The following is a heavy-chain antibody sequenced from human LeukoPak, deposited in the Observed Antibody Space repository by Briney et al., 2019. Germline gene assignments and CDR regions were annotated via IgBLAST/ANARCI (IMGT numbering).Heavy chain of an antibody. V-gene: IGHV5-51*01. D-gene: IGHD3-22*01. CDR1: GYSFTSYW. CDR3: ARLVHYDSSVRGDYFDY. J-gene: IGHJ4*02. Sequence: GESLKISCQGSGYSFTSYWIGWVRQMPGKGLELMGIIYPGDSDTRYSPSFQGQVTISADKSISTAYLQWSSLKASDTAMYYCARLVHYDSSVRGDYFDYWGQGTLVTVSS. CDR2: IYPGDSDT.